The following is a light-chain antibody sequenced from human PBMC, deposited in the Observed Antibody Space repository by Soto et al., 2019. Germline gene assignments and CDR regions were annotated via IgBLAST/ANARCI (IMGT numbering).Light chain of an antibody. CDR3: CSYAGSSTSV. Sequence: QSVLTQPASVSGSPGQSITISCTGTSSDVGSYNLVSWYQQHPGKAPKLVIYEVTKRPSGISNRFSGSKSGNTASLTISGLQAEDEADYHCCSYAGSSTSVFGGGTKLTVL. J-gene: IGLJ3*02. CDR1: SSDVGSYNL. V-gene: IGLV2-23*02. CDR2: EVT.